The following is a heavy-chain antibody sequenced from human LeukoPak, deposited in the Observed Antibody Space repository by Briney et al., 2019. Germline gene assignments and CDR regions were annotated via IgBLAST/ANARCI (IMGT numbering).Heavy chain of an antibody. D-gene: IGHD3-22*01. V-gene: IGHV4-39*01. CDR3: ARHAGSYYTYNFDY. Sequence: SETLSLTCTVSGGSIRSSSYYWGWIRQPPGKGLEWIGSIYYSGSTNYKPSLRSRVTISVGTSKNQFSLKLSSVTAADTAVYYCARHAGSYYTYNFDYWGQGTLVTVSS. J-gene: IGHJ4*02. CDR2: IYYSGST. CDR1: GGSIRSSSYY.